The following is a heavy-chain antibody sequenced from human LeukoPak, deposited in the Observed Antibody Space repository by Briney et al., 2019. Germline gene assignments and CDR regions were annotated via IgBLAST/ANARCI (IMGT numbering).Heavy chain of an antibody. CDR3: ARDSGTTGEVKFDP. CDR2: IYYSGST. J-gene: IGHJ5*02. D-gene: IGHD3-10*01. Sequence: SETLSLTCTVSGGSISSYYWSWIRQPPGKGLEWIGSIYYSGSTYYNPSLKSRVTMSVDTSKNQFSLKLRSVTAADTAVYYCARDSGTTGEVKFDPWGQGTLVTVSS. CDR1: GGSISSYY. V-gene: IGHV4-59*12.